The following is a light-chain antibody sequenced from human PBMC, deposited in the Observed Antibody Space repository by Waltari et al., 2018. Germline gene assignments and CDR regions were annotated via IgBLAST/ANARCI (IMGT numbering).Light chain of an antibody. J-gene: IGKJ3*01. CDR3: HQYGNSAPFT. V-gene: IGKV3-20*01. CDR2: ETS. CDR1: QTLSSTY. Sequence: EIVLTQSPGTLSLSPGERATLSCRASQTLSSTYLAWYQQKPGQAPRLLIYETSTRATGIPDRFSVSGSGTDFTLTISRLEPEDRAVYYCHQYGNSAPFTFGPGTKVDIK.